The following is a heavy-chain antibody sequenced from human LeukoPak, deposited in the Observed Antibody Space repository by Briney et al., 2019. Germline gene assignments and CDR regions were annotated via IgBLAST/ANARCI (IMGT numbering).Heavy chain of an antibody. J-gene: IGHJ6*02. CDR3: ARAPYCSGGSCYDDYYYGMDV. Sequence: ASVKVSCKASGGTFSSYAISWVRQAPGQGLEWMGGIIPIFGTANYAQKFQGRVTITADESTSTAYMELSSLRSEVTAVYYCARAPYCSGGSCYDDYYYGMDVWGQGTTVTVSS. V-gene: IGHV1-69*13. CDR2: IIPIFGTA. CDR1: GGTFSSYA. D-gene: IGHD2-15*01.